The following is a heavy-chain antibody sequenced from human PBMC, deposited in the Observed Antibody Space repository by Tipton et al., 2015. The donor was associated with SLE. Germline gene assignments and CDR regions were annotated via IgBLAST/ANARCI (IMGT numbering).Heavy chain of an antibody. J-gene: IGHJ3*02. CDR1: GGSFSGYY. V-gene: IGHV4-34*01. CDR3: ARYPEGYYYDSSGYLPDAFDI. Sequence: TLSLTCAVYGGSFSGYYWSWIRQPPGKGLEWIGEINHSGSTNYNPSLKSRVTISVDTSKNQFSLKLSSVTAADTAVYYRARYPEGYYYDSSGYLPDAFDIWGQGTMVTVSS. CDR2: INHSGST. D-gene: IGHD3-22*01.